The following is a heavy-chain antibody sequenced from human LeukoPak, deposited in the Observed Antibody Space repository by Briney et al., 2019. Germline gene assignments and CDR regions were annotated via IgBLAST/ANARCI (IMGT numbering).Heavy chain of an antibody. CDR1: GASISSYY. J-gene: IGHJ5*02. Sequence: SETLSLTCTVSGASISSYYWSWIRQSPGKGLEWIGYISYTGSTNYNPSLKSRVTISVDTSKNQFSLKLSSVTAADTAVYYCAREGYFDLYNWFDPWGQGTLVTVSS. CDR2: ISYTGST. CDR3: AREGYFDLYNWFDP. V-gene: IGHV4-59*12. D-gene: IGHD3-9*01.